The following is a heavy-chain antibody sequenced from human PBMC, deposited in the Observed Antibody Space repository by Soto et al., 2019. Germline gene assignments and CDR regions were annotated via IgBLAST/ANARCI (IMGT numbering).Heavy chain of an antibody. CDR2: IIPIFGTA. Sequence: QVQLVQSGAEVKKPGSSVKVSCKASGGTFSSYAISWVRQAPGQGLEWMGGIIPIFGTANYAQKFQGRVTITADESTSTAYMELSSLRSEDTAVYYCARVGCSSTSCYQYYYYDGMDVWGQGTTVTVSS. V-gene: IGHV1-69*01. CDR3: ARVGCSSTSCYQYYYYDGMDV. CDR1: GGTFSSYA. D-gene: IGHD2-2*01. J-gene: IGHJ6*02.